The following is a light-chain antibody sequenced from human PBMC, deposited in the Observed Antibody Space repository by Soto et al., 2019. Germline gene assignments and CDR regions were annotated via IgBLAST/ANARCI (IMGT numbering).Light chain of an antibody. CDR1: QSVSSSH. V-gene: IGKV3-20*01. CDR3: QQYGASPWT. J-gene: IGKJ1*01. CDR2: DTS. Sequence: EVEFTQSPGTLSFSPGERATLSCRASQSVSSSHLAWYQQKRGQAPRLLIYDTSTRATGIPDRFSGSGSGTDFTLTISRLEPEDFAVYHCQQYGASPWTFGQGTKVDIK.